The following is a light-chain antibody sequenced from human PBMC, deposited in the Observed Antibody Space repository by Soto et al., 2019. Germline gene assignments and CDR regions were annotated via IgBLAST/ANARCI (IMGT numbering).Light chain of an antibody. J-gene: IGLJ1*01. CDR2: EVS. CDR1: SSDVGGYEY. CDR3: SSYTTANTYV. Sequence: QSALTQPASVSGSPGQSITISCTGTSSDVGGYEYVSWYQHHPGKAPKLMIYEVSNRPSGVSHRFYGSKSGNTASLTISGLQAEDEADYYCSSYTTANTYVFGTGTKLTVL. V-gene: IGLV2-14*01.